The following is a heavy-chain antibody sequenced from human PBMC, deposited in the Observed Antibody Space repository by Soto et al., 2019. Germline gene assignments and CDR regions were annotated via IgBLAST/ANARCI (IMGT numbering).Heavy chain of an antibody. CDR2: TRHDGTNK. V-gene: IGHV3-33*01. J-gene: IGHJ4*02. CDR3: ARDLSGPLDY. Sequence: GGSLRLSCATSGFTFGNYGMHWVRLAPGKGLEWVAVTRHDGTNKYYADSVKGRCTISRDNSKNTVHPQMNSLRGEDTAVYYCARDLSGPLDYWGQGTLVTVSS. CDR1: GFTFGNYG.